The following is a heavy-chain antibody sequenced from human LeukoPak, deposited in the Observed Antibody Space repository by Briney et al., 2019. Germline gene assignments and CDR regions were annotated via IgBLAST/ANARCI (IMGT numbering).Heavy chain of an antibody. CDR1: GGSISSYY. J-gene: IGHJ4*02. CDR3: ARIPGGDYVGLDY. Sequence: KPSETLSLTCTVSGGSISSYYWSWIRQPPGKGLEWIGYIYYSGSTNYNPSLKSRVTISVDTSKNQFSLKLSSVTAADTAVYYCARIPGGDYVGLDYWGQGTLVTVSS. V-gene: IGHV4-59*01. D-gene: IGHD4-17*01. CDR2: IYYSGST.